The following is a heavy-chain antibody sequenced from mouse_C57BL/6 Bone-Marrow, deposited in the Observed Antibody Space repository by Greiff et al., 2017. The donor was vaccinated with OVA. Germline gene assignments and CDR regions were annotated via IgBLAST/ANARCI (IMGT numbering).Heavy chain of an antibody. CDR3: ATRSSMDY. V-gene: IGHV1-42*01. J-gene: IGHJ4*01. CDR2: INPSTGGT. Sequence: EVQLQQSGPELVKPGASVKISCKASGYSFTGYYMNWVKQSPEKSLEWIGEINPSTGGTTYNQKFKAKATLTVDKSSSTAYMQLKSLTSEDSAVYYCATRSSMDYWGQGTSVTVSS. CDR1: GYSFTGYY.